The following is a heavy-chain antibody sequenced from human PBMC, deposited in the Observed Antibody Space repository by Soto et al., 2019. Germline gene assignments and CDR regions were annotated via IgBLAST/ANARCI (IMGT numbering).Heavy chain of an antibody. CDR2: INAGNGNT. Sequence: GSVEVCCKASGDTFNSYAMHWVGQAPGQRLEWMGWINAGNGNTKYSQKFQGRVTITRDTSASTAYMELSSLRSEDTAVYYCARGGDVIDYWGQGSVVPVSS. CDR3: ARGGDVIDY. CDR1: GDTFNSYA. V-gene: IGHV1-3*01. D-gene: IGHD2-21*02. J-gene: IGHJ4*02.